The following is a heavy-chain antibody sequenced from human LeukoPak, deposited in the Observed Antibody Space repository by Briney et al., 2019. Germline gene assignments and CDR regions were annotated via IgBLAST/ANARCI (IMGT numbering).Heavy chain of an antibody. D-gene: IGHD6-13*01. J-gene: IGHJ4*02. CDR1: GFTFSDYY. CDR2: IPSTGSYT. CDR3: ARAANTAAGTPTLAIDY. Sequence: GGSLRLSCVASGFTFSDYYMSWIRQAPGKGLEWVSYIPSTGSYTSYADSVKGRFTISRDNAKNSLYLQMNSLRAEDTAVYYCARAANTAAGTPTLAIDYWGQGTLVTVSS. V-gene: IGHV3-11*05.